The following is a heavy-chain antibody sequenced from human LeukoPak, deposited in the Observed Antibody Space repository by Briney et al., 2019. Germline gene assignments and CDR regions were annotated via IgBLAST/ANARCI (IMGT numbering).Heavy chain of an antibody. D-gene: IGHD2-2*01. CDR3: ARVVPAATPSYYYFDY. CDR1: GYTFTSYD. CDR2: MNPNSGNT. V-gene: IGHV1-8*01. Sequence: GASVKVSCKASGYTFTSYDINWVRQATGQGLEWMGWMNPNSGNTGYAQKFQGRVTMTRDTSTSTVYMELSSLRSEDTAVYYCARVVPAATPSYYYFDYWGQGTLVTVSS. J-gene: IGHJ4*02.